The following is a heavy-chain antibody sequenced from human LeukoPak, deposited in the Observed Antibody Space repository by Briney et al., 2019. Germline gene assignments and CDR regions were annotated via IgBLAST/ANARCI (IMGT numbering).Heavy chain of an antibody. CDR3: ARRIAAAGTFDY. V-gene: IGHV2-5*02. J-gene: IGHJ4*02. CDR2: IYWDDDK. D-gene: IGHD6-13*01. Sequence: SGPTLVKPTQTLTLTCTFSGFSFSTRGVGVGWIRQSPGRALEWLALIYWDDDKRYSPSLKSRLTITKDTSKNQVVLTMTNMDPVDTATYYCARRIAAAGTFDYWGQGTLVTVSS. CDR1: GFSFSTRGVG.